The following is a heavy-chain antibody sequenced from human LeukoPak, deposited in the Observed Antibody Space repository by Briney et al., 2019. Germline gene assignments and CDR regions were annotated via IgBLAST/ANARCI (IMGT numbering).Heavy chain of an antibody. CDR1: GFTFSNYA. D-gene: IGHD4-17*01. Sequence: GGSLRLSCAASGFTFSNYALTWVRQAPGRGLEWVSSISGAGPYYAYSGKGRFSISRDNYKNTLYLQMSSLRAEDTAVYYCARDPNGNYVGAFDFQRWGQGTLVTVSS. J-gene: IGHJ1*01. CDR3: ARDPNGNYVGAFDFQR. CDR2: ISGAGP. V-gene: IGHV3-23*01.